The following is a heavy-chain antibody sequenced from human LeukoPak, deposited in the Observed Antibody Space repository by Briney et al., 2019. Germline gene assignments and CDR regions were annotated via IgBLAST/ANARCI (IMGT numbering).Heavy chain of an antibody. D-gene: IGHD1-26*01. CDR1: GFTFTSYS. CDR2: ISGGGGST. CDR3: AKGGKWDVTPFDY. Sequence: HAGGSLRLSCAAPGFTFTSYSMNWVRQAPGKGLEWVSTISGGGGSTYYADSVEGRFTISRDNSKNTLYLQVNSLRAEDTAVYYCAKGGKWDVTPFDYWGQGTLVTVSS. J-gene: IGHJ4*02. V-gene: IGHV3-23*01.